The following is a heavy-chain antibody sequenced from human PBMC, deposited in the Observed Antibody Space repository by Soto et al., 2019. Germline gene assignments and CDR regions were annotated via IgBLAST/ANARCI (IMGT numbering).Heavy chain of an antibody. J-gene: IGHJ4*02. CDR1: GFNFADAW. CDR3: VAEPPGASSFADY. Sequence: EVQLVDSGGGLVKPGGSLTLSCAASGFNFADAWMTWVRQAPGKGLAWVGRIRSKSGGGTTDYTTPVNGRFSISRDDAKETLYLQMSSLRTDDTAVYFCVAEPPGASSFADYWGQGSLVTVSA. CDR2: IRSKSGGGTT. D-gene: IGHD2-2*01. V-gene: IGHV3-15*07.